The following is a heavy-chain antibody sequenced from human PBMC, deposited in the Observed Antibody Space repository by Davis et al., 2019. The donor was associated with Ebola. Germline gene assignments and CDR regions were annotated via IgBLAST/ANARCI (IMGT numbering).Heavy chain of an antibody. CDR2: IYPGDSDT. J-gene: IGHJ5*02. V-gene: IGHV5-51*01. D-gene: IGHD6-13*01. CDR1: GYSFTSYW. CDR3: ARGDSSSWMTRWFDP. Sequence: PGGSLRLSCKGSGYSFTSYWIGWVRQMPGKGLEWMGIIYPGDSDTRYSPSFQGQVTISADKSISTAYLQWSSLKASDTAMYYCARGDSSSWMTRWFDPWGQGTLVTVSS.